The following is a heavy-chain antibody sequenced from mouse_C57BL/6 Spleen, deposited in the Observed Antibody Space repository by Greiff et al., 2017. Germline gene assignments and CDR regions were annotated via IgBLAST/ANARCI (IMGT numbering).Heavy chain of an antibody. CDR1: GYAFTNYL. CDR3: ARTTAYYFDY. J-gene: IGHJ2*01. CDR2: INPGSGGT. Sequence: QVQLQQSGAELVRPGTSVKVSCKASGYAFTNYLIEWVKQRPGQGLEWIGVINPGSGGTNYNEKFKGKATLTADKSSSTAYMQLSSLASEDSAVSFCARTTAYYFDYWGQGTTLTVSS. D-gene: IGHD1-2*01. V-gene: IGHV1-54*01.